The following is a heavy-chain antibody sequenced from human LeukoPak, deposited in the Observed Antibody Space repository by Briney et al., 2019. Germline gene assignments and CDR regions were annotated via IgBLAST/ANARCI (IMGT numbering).Heavy chain of an antibody. CDR3: ATHPLLDY. Sequence: SETLSLTCTVSGGSISSSSYFWGWIRQPPGKGLEWIGSIHYSGSTYYNPSLKSRVTISGDTSKNQFSLKLTSVTAADTAVYYCATHPLLDYWGQGSLVTVSS. CDR2: IHYSGST. CDR1: GGSISSSSYF. V-gene: IGHV4-39*01. D-gene: IGHD3-16*02. J-gene: IGHJ4*02.